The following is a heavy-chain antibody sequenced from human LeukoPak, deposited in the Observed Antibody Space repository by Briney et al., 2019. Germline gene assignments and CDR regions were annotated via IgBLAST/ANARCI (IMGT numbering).Heavy chain of an antibody. CDR1: GYTFTSYG. D-gene: IGHD6-13*01. CDR3: AREPLSWYATEGYFDL. Sequence: GASVKVSCKASGYTFTSYGISWVRQAPGQGLEWMGWISAYNGNTNYAQKLQGRVTMTTDTSTSTAYMELRSLRSDDTAVYYCAREPLSWYATEGYFDLWGRGTLVTVSS. CDR2: ISAYNGNT. J-gene: IGHJ2*01. V-gene: IGHV1-18*01.